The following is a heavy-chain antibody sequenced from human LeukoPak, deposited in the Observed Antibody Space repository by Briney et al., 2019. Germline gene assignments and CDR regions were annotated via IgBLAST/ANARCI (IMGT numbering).Heavy chain of an antibody. CDR2: INDSNDNT. CDR1: GFTFSSYA. J-gene: IGHJ4*02. V-gene: IGHV3-23*01. CDR3: AKGTYDSTPFDY. Sequence: PGGSLRLSCAAPGFTFSSYAMTWVRQAPGKGLEWVSTINDSNDNTYSADSVKGRFTISRDNSKNTLYLQMNNLRAEDTAVYYCAKGTYDSTPFDYWGQGTLVTVSS. D-gene: IGHD3-16*01.